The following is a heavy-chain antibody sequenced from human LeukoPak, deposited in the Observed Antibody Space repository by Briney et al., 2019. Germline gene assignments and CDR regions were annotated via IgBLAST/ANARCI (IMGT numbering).Heavy chain of an antibody. CDR2: IYYSGST. CDR1: CGSISSSSYY. D-gene: IGHD4-17*01. V-gene: IGHV4-39*01. J-gene: IGHJ4*02. Sequence: SETLSLTRTVFCGSISSSSYYWGWIRQPPGKGLEWIGSIYYSGSTYYNPSLKSRVTISVDTSKNQFSLKLSSVTAADTAVYYCATLNDYGDYGRDYWGQGTLVTVSS. CDR3: ATLNDYGDYGRDY.